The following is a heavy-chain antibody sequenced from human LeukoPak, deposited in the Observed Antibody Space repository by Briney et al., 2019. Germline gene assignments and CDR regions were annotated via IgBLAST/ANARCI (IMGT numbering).Heavy chain of an antibody. CDR3: AKDQAFSGSYRYFDY. D-gene: IGHD1-26*01. CDR1: RFSLFDYT. Sequence: VRSLRHSSVDSRFSLFDYTMYLVWPDLREGLWRVSRICWNSGSIGYADSVKVRFTISRDNAKNSLYLQMNSLRAEDTALYYCAKDQAFSGSYRYFDYWGQGTLVTVSS. V-gene: IGHV3-9*01. CDR2: ICWNSGSI. J-gene: IGHJ4*02.